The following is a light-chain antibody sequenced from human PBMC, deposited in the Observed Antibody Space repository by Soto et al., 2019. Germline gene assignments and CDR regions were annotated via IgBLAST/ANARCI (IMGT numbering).Light chain of an antibody. Sequence: MVLTPSQAPRSVSPGESATLCCRASQNISRSVAWNQQKPGQGPSLLIYGTSTSAGGVPARFSGGGSGTEFTLTITCLQSEDFADDYCHQYNGWPRTVGQGTMV. CDR2: GTS. CDR3: HQYNGWPRT. CDR1: QNISRS. V-gene: IGKV3-15*01. J-gene: IGKJ1*01.